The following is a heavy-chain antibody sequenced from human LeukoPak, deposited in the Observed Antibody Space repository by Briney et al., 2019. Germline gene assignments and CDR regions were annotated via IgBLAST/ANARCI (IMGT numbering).Heavy chain of an antibody. J-gene: IGHJ3*02. D-gene: IGHD1-20*01. Sequence: ASVKVPCKVSGYSLSELSLHWVRQAPGKRLEWMGGSDPEDGEKIYAQKFQGRVTMTEDTSTDTAYMELRSLRSEDTAVYYCARVFPPSYNWNLRALQNSRFDIWGQGTMVTVSS. V-gene: IGHV1-24*01. CDR1: GYSLSELS. CDR3: ARVFPPSYNWNLRALQNSRFDI. CDR2: SDPEDGEK.